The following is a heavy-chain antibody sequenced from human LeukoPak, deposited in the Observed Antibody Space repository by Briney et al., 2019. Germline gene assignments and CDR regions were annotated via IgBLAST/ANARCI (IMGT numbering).Heavy chain of an antibody. D-gene: IGHD3-22*01. CDR1: GGSISSYY. CDR3: ARGDDSSGSDY. CDR2: IYYSGST. Sequence: LSLTCTVSGGSISSYYWSWIRQPPGKGLEWIGYIYYSGSTYYNPSLKSRVTISVDTSKNQFSLKLSSVTAADTAVYYCARGDDSSGSDYWGQGTLVTVSS. J-gene: IGHJ4*02. V-gene: IGHV4-30-4*08.